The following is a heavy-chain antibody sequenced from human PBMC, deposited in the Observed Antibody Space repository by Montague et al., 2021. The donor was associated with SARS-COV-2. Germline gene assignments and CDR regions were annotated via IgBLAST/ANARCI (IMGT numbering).Heavy chain of an antibody. Sequence: SLRLSCAASGFTFSGYAMHWVRQAPGKGLEWVAVISHDGTNEYYADSVKGRFTISRDNSKNTLYLQMNSLRAEDTAVYYCAREGITAAGKDFDYWGQGTLVTVSS. CDR2: ISHDGTNE. CDR3: AREGITAAGKDFDY. J-gene: IGHJ4*02. V-gene: IGHV3-30*04. CDR1: GFTFSGYA. D-gene: IGHD6-13*01.